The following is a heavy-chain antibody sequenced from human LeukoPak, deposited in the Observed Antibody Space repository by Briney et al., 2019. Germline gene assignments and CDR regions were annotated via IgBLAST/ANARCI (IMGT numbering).Heavy chain of an antibody. CDR2: IYYSGSH. V-gene: IGHV4-59*01. CDR1: GGSINRYY. Sequence: TSETLSLTCTVSGGSINRYYWSWIRQPPGKGLEWTGYIYYSGSHNYNPSLKRRVTISVATSKNQFSLKLSSVTAADTAVYYCARAYDIFTASNWFDPGGRGPLATVSS. D-gene: IGHD3-9*01. J-gene: IGHJ5*02. CDR3: ARAYDIFTASNWFDP.